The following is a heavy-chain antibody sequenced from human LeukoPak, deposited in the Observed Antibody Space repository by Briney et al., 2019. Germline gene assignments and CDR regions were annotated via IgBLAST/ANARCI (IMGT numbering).Heavy chain of an antibody. D-gene: IGHD3-3*01. J-gene: IGHJ3*02. CDR2: ISYDGSNK. CDR3: ARGAISGVVITRSAFDI. CDR1: GFTFSSYA. Sequence: GGSLRLSCAASGFTFSSYAMHWVRQAPGKGLEWVAVISYDGSNKYYADSVKGRFTISRDNSKNTLYLQMNSLRAEDTAVYYCARGAISGVVITRSAFDIWGQGTMVTVSS. V-gene: IGHV3-30*04.